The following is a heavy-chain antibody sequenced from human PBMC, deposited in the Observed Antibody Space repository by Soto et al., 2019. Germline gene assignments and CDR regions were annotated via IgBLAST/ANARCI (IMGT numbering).Heavy chain of an antibody. CDR2: ISWNSGSI. J-gene: IGHJ4*02. D-gene: IGHD3-10*01. CDR1: GFTFDDYA. CDR3: AKGTISYYGSGSYYNPFFDY. Sequence: ESGGGLVQPGRSLRLSCAASGFTFDDYAMHWVRQAPGKGLEWVSGISWNSGSIGYADSVKGRFTISRDNAKNSLYLQMNSLRAEDTALYYCAKGTISYYGSGSYYNPFFDYWGQGTLVTVSS. V-gene: IGHV3-9*01.